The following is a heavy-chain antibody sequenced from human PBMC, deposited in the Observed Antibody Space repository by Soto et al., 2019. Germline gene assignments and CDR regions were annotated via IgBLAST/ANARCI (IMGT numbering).Heavy chain of an antibody. CDR3: ARDRARYISGWTLDFDC. CDR1: GYTFTSYG. V-gene: IGHV1-18*04. CDR2: ISAYNGNT. D-gene: IGHD6-19*01. J-gene: IGHJ4*02. Sequence: ASVKVSCKASGYTFTSYGISWVRQAPGQGLEWMGWISAYNGNTNYAQKLQGRVTMTTDTSTSTAYMELRSLRSDDTAVYYCARDRARYISGWTLDFDCWGQGTLVTVSS.